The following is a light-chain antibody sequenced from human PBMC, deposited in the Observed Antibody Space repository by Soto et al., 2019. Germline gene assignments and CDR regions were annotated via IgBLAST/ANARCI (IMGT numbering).Light chain of an antibody. V-gene: IGKV1-39*01. Sequence: DIQMTQSPSSLSASLGDRVTITCRASQSISDYLNWYQQKPGKAPKLLIYAASSLQSGVPSRFSGSGFGTEFTLTISSLQPEDFAAYFCQQSYTTPVTFGQGTKLEIK. CDR1: QSISDY. J-gene: IGKJ2*01. CDR2: AAS. CDR3: QQSYTTPVT.